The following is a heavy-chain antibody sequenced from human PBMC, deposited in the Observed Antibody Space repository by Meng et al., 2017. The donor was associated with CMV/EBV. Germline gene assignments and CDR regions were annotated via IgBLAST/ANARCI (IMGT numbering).Heavy chain of an antibody. CDR2: IIPILGIA. CDR3: ARDLYCSGGSCYSRYYYYGMDV. Sequence: SVKVSCKASGGTFSSYTISWVRQAPGQGLEWMGRIIPILGIANYAQKFQGRVTITADKSTSTAYMELSSLRPEDTAVYYCARDLYCSGGSCYSRYYYYGMDVWGQGTTVTVSS. CDR1: GGTFSSYT. V-gene: IGHV1-69*04. J-gene: IGHJ6*02. D-gene: IGHD2-15*01.